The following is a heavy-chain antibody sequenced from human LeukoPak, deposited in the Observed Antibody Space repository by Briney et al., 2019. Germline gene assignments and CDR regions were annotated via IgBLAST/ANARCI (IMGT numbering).Heavy chain of an antibody. CDR3: ARGKPPYYDFWRRASGLVPWFDP. V-gene: IGHV4-38-2*02. D-gene: IGHD3-3*01. J-gene: IGHJ5*02. CDR2: IYQSGST. CDR1: GYSIRSGYH. Sequence: PSETLSLTCSVSGYSIRSGYHWAWIRQSPGKGLEWIGSIYQSGSTYDNPSLRSRVTISVDTSKNQFSLKLSSVTAADTAVYYCARGKPPYYDFWRRASGLVPWFDPWGQGTLVTVSS.